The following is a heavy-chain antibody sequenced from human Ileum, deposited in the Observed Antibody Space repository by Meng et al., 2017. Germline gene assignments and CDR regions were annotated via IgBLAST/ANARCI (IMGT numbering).Heavy chain of an antibody. CDR3: ARVSYNKGSPKFDS. CDR2: IYESGTT. J-gene: IGHJ4*02. CDR1: GDSIRNGNW. V-gene: IGHV4-4*02. D-gene: IGHD1-14*01. Sequence: QLQLQEAGPGLVKPSETLSLSWAVSGDSIRNGNWWSWVRQPPGKGLEWIGEIYESGTTNYNPSLKSRVTISVDKSKNEFSLKLSSVTAADTALYYCARVSYNKGSPKFDSWGQGTLVTVSS.